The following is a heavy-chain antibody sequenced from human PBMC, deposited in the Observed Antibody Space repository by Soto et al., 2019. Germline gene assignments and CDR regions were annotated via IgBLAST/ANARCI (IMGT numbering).Heavy chain of an antibody. D-gene: IGHD1-26*01. CDR2: ISAGSSGT. CDR1: GFIFTNYA. V-gene: IGHV3-23*01. CDR3: ARDSATYYY. J-gene: IGHJ4*02. Sequence: SGGSLSLSCAASGFIFTNYAMTWVRQAPGKGLEWVSSISAGSSGTYYADSVKGRFTISRDNSKNTLYLQMNSLSTEDTAVYYCARDSATYYYWGQGTLVTVSS.